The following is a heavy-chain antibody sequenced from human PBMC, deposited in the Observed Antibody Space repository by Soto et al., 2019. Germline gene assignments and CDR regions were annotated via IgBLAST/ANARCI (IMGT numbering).Heavy chain of an antibody. Sequence: GGSLRLSCAASGFTFSDYYMSWIRQAPGKGLEWVSYISSSSSYTNYADSVKGRFTISRDNAKNSLYLQMNSLRAEDTAVYYCARAQESNLLWFGGHYGMDVWGQGTTVTVSS. D-gene: IGHD3-10*01. J-gene: IGHJ6*02. CDR3: ARAQESNLLWFGGHYGMDV. V-gene: IGHV3-11*05. CDR2: ISSSSSYT. CDR1: GFTFSDYY.